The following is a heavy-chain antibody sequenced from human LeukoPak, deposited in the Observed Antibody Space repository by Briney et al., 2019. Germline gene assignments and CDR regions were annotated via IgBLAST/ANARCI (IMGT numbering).Heavy chain of an antibody. J-gene: IGHJ4*02. Sequence: SETLSLTCAVYGGSFSGYYWSWIRQPPGKGLEWIGEINHSGSTNYNPSLKSRVTISVDTSKNQFSLKLSSVTAADTAVYYCAREQSWGRYFDWLSHATHFDYWGQGTLVTVSS. CDR2: INHSGST. D-gene: IGHD3-9*01. CDR1: GGSFSGYY. CDR3: AREQSWGRYFDWLSHATHFDY. V-gene: IGHV4-34*01.